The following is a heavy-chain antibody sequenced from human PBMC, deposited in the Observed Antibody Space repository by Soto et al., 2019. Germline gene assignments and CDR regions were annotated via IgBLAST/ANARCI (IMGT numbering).Heavy chain of an antibody. CDR1: GLTFSGSA. CDR3: TRLYYYDSSGY. Sequence: GGSLRLSCAASGLTFSGSAMHWVRQASGKGLEWVGRIRSKANSYATAYAASVKGRFTISRDDSKNTAYLQMNSLKTEDTAVYYCTRLYYYDSSGYWGQGTLVTVSS. CDR2: IRSKANSYAT. D-gene: IGHD3-22*01. V-gene: IGHV3-73*01. J-gene: IGHJ4*02.